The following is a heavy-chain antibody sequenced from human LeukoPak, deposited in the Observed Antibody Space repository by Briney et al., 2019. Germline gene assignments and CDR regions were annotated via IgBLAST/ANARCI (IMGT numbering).Heavy chain of an antibody. CDR3: ARADCRGGACSLDF. D-gene: IGHD2-15*01. V-gene: IGHV3-21*01. Sequence: GGSLRLSRAASGFSFSAYAMTWVRQAPGKGLEWVSSISSGGTSMSFAQSLQGRFIISRENTWKSLSLQMNSLRPEDTAVYYCARADCRGGACSLDFWGQGTLVTVSA. J-gene: IGHJ4*02. CDR2: ISSGGTSM. CDR1: GFSFSAYA.